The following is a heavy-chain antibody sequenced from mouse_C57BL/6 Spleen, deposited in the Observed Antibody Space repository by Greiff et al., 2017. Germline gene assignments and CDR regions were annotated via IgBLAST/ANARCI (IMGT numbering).Heavy chain of an antibody. D-gene: IGHD1-1*01. Sequence: EVQVVESGGGLVKPGGSLKLSCAASGFTFSSYAMSWVRQTPEKRLEWVATISDGGSYTYYPDNVKGRFTISRDNAKNNLYLQMSHLKSEDTAMYYCARVPYCSSYYFDDWGQGTTLTVSS. CDR1: GFTFSSYA. CDR3: ARVPYCSSYYFDD. J-gene: IGHJ2*01. V-gene: IGHV5-4*01. CDR2: ISDGGSYT.